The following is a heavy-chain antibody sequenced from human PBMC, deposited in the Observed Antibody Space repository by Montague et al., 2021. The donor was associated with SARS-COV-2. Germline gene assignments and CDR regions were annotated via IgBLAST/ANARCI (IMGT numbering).Heavy chain of an antibody. J-gene: IGHJ4*02. CDR2: INYSGST. CDR3: ASPPFGVAPYYFDY. V-gene: IGHV4-34*01. D-gene: IGHD3-3*01. Sequence: SETLSLTCAVYGGSFSGYYWSWIRQPPGKGLEWIGEINYSGSTNYNPSLKSRVTISVDTSKNQFSLKLSSVTAADTAVYYCASPPFGVAPYYFDYWGQGTLVTVSS. CDR1: GGSFSGYY.